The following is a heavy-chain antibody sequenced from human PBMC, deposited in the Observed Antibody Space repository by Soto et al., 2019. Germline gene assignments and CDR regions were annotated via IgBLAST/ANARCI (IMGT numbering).Heavy chain of an antibody. J-gene: IGHJ5*02. V-gene: IGHV4-39*01. CDR3: ARRAMVRGWGNWFDP. CDR1: GGSISSSSYY. D-gene: IGHD3-10*01. Sequence: PSETLSLTCTVSGGSISSSSYYWGCIRQPPGKGLEWIGSIYYSGSTYYNPSLESRVTISVDTSKNQFSLKLSSVTAADTAVYYCARRAMVRGWGNWFDPWGQGTLVTVSS. CDR2: IYYSGST.